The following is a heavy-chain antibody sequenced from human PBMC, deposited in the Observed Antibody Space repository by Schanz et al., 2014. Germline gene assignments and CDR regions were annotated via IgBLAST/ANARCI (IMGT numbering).Heavy chain of an antibody. Sequence: EVRLVESGGGLVKPGGSLRLSCAASGFSFSTYGMTWVRQAPGKGLEWVSSISSSSMYIYEADSMRGRFTISRDNAKNSLYLQMNSLRAEDTTFYYCTRLRRADPNVFDVWGQGTTVTVS. V-gene: IGHV3-21*04. CDR1: GFSFSTYG. J-gene: IGHJ6*02. D-gene: IGHD3-16*01. CDR2: ISSSSMYI. CDR3: TRLRRADPNVFDV.